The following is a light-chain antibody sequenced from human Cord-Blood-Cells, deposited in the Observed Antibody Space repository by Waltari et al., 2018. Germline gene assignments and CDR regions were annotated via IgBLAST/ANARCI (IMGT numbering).Light chain of an antibody. Sequence: QSALTQPASVSGSPGQSITISCTGTSSDVGGYNYVSWYQQHPGKAPKLMICEVRKRPSGVSKRLSGSKCCNTASLTISGLQAEDEADYYCSSYTSSSTYVFGTGTKVTVL. CDR1: SSDVGGYNY. CDR3: SSYTSSSTYV. J-gene: IGLJ1*01. V-gene: IGLV2-14*01. CDR2: EVR.